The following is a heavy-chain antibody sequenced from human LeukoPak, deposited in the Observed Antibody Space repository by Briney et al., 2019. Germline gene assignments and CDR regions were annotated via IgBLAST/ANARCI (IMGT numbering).Heavy chain of an antibody. CDR3: ARTSLPGDVLRFLEWFPQGAFDI. D-gene: IGHD3-3*01. CDR1: GGSISSGSYY. CDR2: IYTSGST. J-gene: IGHJ3*02. Sequence: SETLSLTCTVSGGSISSGSYYWSWIRQPAGKGLEWIGRIYTSGSTNYNPSLKSRVTISVDTSKNQFSLKLSSVTAADTAVYYCARTSLPGDVLRFLEWFPQGAFDIWGQGTMVTVSS. V-gene: IGHV4-61*02.